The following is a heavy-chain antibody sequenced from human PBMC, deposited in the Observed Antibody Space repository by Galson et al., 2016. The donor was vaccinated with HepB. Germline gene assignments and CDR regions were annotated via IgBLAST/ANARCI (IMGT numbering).Heavy chain of an antibody. CDR3: ARDASSTGYFGGTTDDY. CDR1: GFTFSAYA. V-gene: IGHV3-23*01. Sequence: SLRLSCAASGFTFSAYAIHWVRQAPGKGLEWVSGISASGGSTHYADSVKGRFTISRDNAKNSLYLQMNSLRAEDTAVYYCARDASSTGYFGGTTDDYWGQGTLVTVSS. D-gene: IGHD3-22*01. CDR2: ISASGGST. J-gene: IGHJ4*02.